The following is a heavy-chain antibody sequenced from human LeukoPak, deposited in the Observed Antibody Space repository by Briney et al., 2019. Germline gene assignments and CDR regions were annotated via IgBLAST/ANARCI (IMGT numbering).Heavy chain of an antibody. CDR2: IYYSGST. D-gene: IGHD2-21*02. V-gene: IGHV4-59*01. J-gene: IGHJ4*02. CDR3: ARIAYCGGDCYPFDY. CDR1: GGSISSYY. Sequence: SETLSLTCTVSGGSISSYYWSWIRQPPGKGLEWIGYIYYSGSTNHNPSLKSRVTISVDTSKNQFSLKLSSVTAADTAVYYCARIAYCGGDCYPFDYWGQGTLVTVSS.